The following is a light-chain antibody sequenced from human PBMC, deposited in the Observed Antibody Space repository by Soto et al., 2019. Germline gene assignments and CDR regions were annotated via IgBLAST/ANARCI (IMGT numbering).Light chain of an antibody. J-gene: IGLJ3*02. Sequence: QYALTQPPSASGSPGQSVTISCTGTSSDVGDYNYVSWYQRPPGKAPKLMIYEVSKRPSGVPDRFSGSKSGNTASLTVSGLQGGDEADYYCSSYAGSNNWVFGGGTKLTVL. CDR1: SSDVGDYNY. CDR3: SSYAGSNNWV. CDR2: EVS. V-gene: IGLV2-8*01.